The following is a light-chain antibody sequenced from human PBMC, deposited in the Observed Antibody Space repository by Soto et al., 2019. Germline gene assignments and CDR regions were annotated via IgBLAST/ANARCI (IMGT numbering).Light chain of an antibody. CDR2: DVR. V-gene: IGLV2-14*01. J-gene: IGLJ2*01. CDR3: SSYTSSSTVV. Sequence: QSALTQPASVSASPGQSITISCTGTSSDVGGYNYVSWYQQHPGKAPKLMIYDVRNRPSGVSNRFSGSKSGNTASLTISGLQADDEADYYCSSYTSSSTVVFGGGTQLTVL. CDR1: SSDVGGYNY.